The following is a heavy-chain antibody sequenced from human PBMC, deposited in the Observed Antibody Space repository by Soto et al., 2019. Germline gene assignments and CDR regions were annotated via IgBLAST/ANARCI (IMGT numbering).Heavy chain of an antibody. J-gene: IGHJ4*02. V-gene: IGHV4-34*01. CDR3: ARAPTYYYDPSILRYLDY. CDR1: GGSFSGYY. CDR2: INHSGST. D-gene: IGHD3-22*01. Sequence: QVQLQQWGAGLLKPSETLSLTCAVYGGSFSGYYWSWIRQPPRKGLDWTGGINHSGSTNYNPSLKSRVTISVDTAKYQFSLKLSSVTAAHTAVYYCARAPTYYYDPSILRYLDYWGQGTLVTVSS.